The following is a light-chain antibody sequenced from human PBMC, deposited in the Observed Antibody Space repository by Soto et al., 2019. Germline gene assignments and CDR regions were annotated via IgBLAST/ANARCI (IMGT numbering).Light chain of an antibody. V-gene: IGKV3-15*01. Sequence: EIVMTQSPATLSVSPGERATLSCSASQSVNSNLAWYQQRPGQAPRLLIYGASTRATGIPARFSGSGSGTDFTLSISSLLSEDFAIYYCQQYSNWPRTFGQGTKVEIK. CDR2: GAS. CDR3: QQYSNWPRT. CDR1: QSVNSN. J-gene: IGKJ1*01.